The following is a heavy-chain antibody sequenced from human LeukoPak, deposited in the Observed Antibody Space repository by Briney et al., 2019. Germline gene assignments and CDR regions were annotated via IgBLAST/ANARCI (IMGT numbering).Heavy chain of an antibody. CDR2: IWNDGSNE. V-gene: IGHV3-33*08. D-gene: IGHD7-27*01. CDR1: GFTFSIFA. J-gene: IGHJ4*02. CDR3: ARDTKDWGSVFDY. Sequence: GGSLRLSCAASGFTFSIFAMSWVRQAPGKGLEWVAVIWNDGSNECYADSVKGRFTISRDNSKNTLYLQMNSLRAEDTAVYYCARDTKDWGSVFDYWGQGVLVTVSS.